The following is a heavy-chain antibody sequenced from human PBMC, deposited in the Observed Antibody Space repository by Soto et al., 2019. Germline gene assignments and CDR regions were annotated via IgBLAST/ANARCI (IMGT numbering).Heavy chain of an antibody. Sequence: GGALRLSCAASGFTFSSYAMSWVRQAPGKGLEWVSAISGSGGSTYYADSVKGRFTISRDNSKNTLYLQMNSLRAEDTAVYYCAKDGLLWFGELPPYFDYWGQGTLVTVSS. D-gene: IGHD3-10*01. CDR3: AKDGLLWFGELPPYFDY. V-gene: IGHV3-23*01. CDR2: ISGSGGST. J-gene: IGHJ4*02. CDR1: GFTFSSYA.